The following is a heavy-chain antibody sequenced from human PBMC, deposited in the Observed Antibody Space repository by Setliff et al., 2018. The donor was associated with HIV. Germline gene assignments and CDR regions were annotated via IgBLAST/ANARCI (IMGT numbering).Heavy chain of an antibody. Sequence: KPSETLSLTCTVSGGSIGSYYWTWIRQPPGRGLEWIGYVYYTGSTNYNPSLKSRVTISLDTSKNEVSLNLTSVTAADTAIYYCARGVNFDYWGQGTQVTVSS. CDR3: ARGVNFDY. CDR1: GGSIGSYY. J-gene: IGHJ4*02. D-gene: IGHD3-3*01. V-gene: IGHV4-59*01. CDR2: VYYTGST.